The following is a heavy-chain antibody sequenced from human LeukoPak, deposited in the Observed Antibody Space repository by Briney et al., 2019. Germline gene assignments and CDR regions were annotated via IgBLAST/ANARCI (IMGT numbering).Heavy chain of an antibody. CDR2: IYYSGST. CDR1: GGSISPYY. D-gene: IGHD6-6*01. J-gene: IGHJ4*02. V-gene: IGHV4-59*12. Sequence: SETLSLTCTVSGGSISPYYWSWIRQPPGKGLEWIGYIYYSGSTNYNPSLKSRVTMPVDTSKNQFSLKLSSVTAADTAVYYCARAYSSSYFDYWGQGTLVTVSS. CDR3: ARAYSSSYFDY.